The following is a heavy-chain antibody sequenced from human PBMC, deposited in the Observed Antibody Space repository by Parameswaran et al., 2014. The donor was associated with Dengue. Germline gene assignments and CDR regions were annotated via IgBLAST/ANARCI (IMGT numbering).Heavy chain of an antibody. CDR2: ISSSSSYT. D-gene: IGHD5-18*01. CDR3: ARDRTRGYSYGHDY. Sequence: WIRQPPGKGLEWVSYISSSSSYTNYADSVKGRFTISRDNAKNSLYLQMNSLRAEDTAVYYCARDRTRGYSYGHDYWGQGTLVTVSS. J-gene: IGHJ4*02. V-gene: IGHV3-11*06.